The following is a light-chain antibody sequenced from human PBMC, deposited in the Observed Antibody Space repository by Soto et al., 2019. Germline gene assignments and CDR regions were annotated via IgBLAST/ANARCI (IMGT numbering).Light chain of an antibody. J-gene: IGKJ2*01. CDR1: QSVSRN. CDR3: QQYNNWPYT. CDR2: AAS. Sequence: EIVMTQSPATLSVSPGERATLSCRASQSVSRNLAWYQQKPGQAPRLLIYAASTLATGIPARFSGSGSGTEFTFTISSLQSEDFAVYYCQQYNNWPYTFGQGTKLEIK. V-gene: IGKV3-15*01.